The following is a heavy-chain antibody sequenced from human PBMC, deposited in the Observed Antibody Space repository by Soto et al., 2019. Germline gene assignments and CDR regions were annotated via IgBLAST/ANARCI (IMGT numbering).Heavy chain of an antibody. CDR1: GFDFNKYA. CDR2: ITSNGDST. CDR3: AKDPPSYTTSPFYFDS. D-gene: IGHD2-2*02. Sequence: GSLRLSCAAFGFDFNKYAMTWVRQAPGKGLQWVSSITSNGDSTYYADSVKGRFTTSRDNSKNTLYLQMNSLRADDTAVFYCAKDPPSYTTSPFYFDSWGQGTLVTASS. V-gene: IGHV3-23*01. J-gene: IGHJ4*02.